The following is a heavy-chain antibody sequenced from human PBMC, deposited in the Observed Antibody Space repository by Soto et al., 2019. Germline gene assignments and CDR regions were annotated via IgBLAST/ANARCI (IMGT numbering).Heavy chain of an antibody. CDR2: ISSSSSYI. Sequence: EVQLVESGGGLVKPGGSLRLSCAASGFTFSSYSMNWVRQAPGKGLEWVSSISSSSSYIYYADSVKGRFTISRDNAKNPLFLQMNSLRADDTALYYCARDVVKYSGYDFDYWGQGTLVTVSS. V-gene: IGHV3-21*01. CDR3: ARDVVKYSGYDFDY. CDR1: GFTFSSYS. J-gene: IGHJ4*02. D-gene: IGHD5-12*01.